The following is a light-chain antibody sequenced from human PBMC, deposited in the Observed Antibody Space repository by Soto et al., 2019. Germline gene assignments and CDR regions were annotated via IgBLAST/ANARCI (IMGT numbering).Light chain of an antibody. CDR3: QQYVFSPLT. J-gene: IGKJ1*01. V-gene: IGKV3-20*01. CDR2: GAS. Sequence: EIVLTQSPGTLALSPGERATLSCRASPSLSTSYLGWFQQKPGQSPRLLIAGASSRATGIPDRFSGGGSGTDFTLTISRLEPEDWAVYYCQQYVFSPLTFGQGPQVEIK. CDR1: PSLSTSY.